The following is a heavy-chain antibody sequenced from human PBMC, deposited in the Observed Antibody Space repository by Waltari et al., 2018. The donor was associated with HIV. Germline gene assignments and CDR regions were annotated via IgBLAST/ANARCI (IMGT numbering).Heavy chain of an antibody. D-gene: IGHD3-22*01. CDR3: AKDYDSSGFYYFDY. J-gene: IGHJ4*02. Sequence: EVHLLESGGGLVQPGGSLRLSCAASGFPFRNYAMNWVRQAPGKGLEWVSAISGSGGGRYYADSVKGRLTISRDNSKKTLYLQMNSLRAEDTAVYYCAKDYDSSGFYYFDYWGQGTLVTVSS. CDR2: ISGSGGGR. V-gene: IGHV3-23*01. CDR1: GFPFRNYA.